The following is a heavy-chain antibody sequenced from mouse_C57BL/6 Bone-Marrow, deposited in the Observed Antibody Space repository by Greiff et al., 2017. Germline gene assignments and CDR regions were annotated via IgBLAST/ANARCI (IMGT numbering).Heavy chain of an antibody. J-gene: IGHJ1*03. CDR3: ARPHYYGSSPSYWYFDV. CDR2: IWWDDDK. Sequence: QVTLKESGPGILQPSQTLSLTCSFSGFSLSTFGMGVGWIRQPSGKGLEWLAHIWWDDDKYYNPALKSRLTISKDTSKNQVFLKIANVDTADTATYYCARPHYYGSSPSYWYFDVWGTGTTVTVSS. CDR1: GFSLSTFGMG. D-gene: IGHD1-1*01. V-gene: IGHV8-8*01.